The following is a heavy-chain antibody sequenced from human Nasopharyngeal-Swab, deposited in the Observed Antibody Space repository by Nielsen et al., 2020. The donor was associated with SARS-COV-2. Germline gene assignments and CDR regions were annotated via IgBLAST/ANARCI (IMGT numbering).Heavy chain of an antibody. V-gene: IGHV4-61*01. CDR3: ARERVTDKYFDY. D-gene: IGHD2-21*02. CDR1: GGSISSSSYY. J-gene: IGHJ4*02. Sequence: SETLSPTCTVSGGSISSSSYYWSWIRQPPGKGLEWIGYIYYSGSTNYNPSLKSRVTISVDTSKNQFSLKLSSVTAADTAVYYCARERVTDKYFDYWGQGTLVTVSS. CDR2: IYYSGST.